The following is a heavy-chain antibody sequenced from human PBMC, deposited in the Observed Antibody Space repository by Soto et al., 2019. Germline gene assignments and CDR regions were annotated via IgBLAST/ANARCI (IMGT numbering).Heavy chain of an antibody. V-gene: IGHV4-31*03. CDR2: IYYSGSP. D-gene: IGHD5-12*01. Sequence: LSLTCTVSGDSLSSGGHYWSWIRQHPEKGLEWIGFIYYSGSPSHNPSLKSRATISVDTSKNQYSLRLTSVTAADTAVYYCARWAGGYSGYVDYWGQGTLVTVSS. J-gene: IGHJ4*02. CDR3: ARWAGGYSGYVDY. CDR1: GDSLSSGGHY.